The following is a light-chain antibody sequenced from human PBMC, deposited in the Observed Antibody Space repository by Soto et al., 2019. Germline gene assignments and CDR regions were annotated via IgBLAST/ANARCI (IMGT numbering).Light chain of an antibody. Sequence: EIVLTQSPGTLSWSPGERATLSCRASQSVSSRYSAWYQQKPGQAPRLLIYGASTRATGIPDRFSGSGSGTDLTLTISRLGPEDFAVYYCQHYGSSPFTVGPGTKVDIK. V-gene: IGKV3-20*01. J-gene: IGKJ3*01. CDR3: QHYGSSPFT. CDR2: GAS. CDR1: QSVSSRY.